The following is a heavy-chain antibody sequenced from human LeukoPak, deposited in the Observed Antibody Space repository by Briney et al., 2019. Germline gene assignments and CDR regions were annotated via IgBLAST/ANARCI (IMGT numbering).Heavy chain of an antibody. CDR2: IYYTGST. J-gene: IGHJ3*02. CDR3: ARPSLGIDAFDI. Sequence: PSETLSLTCPVSGGSVSSSRYYWGWIRQPPGKGLEWIGSIYYTGSTYYKPSLKSRVTISVDASKNQISLKLSSVTAADTAVYYCARPSLGIDAFDIWGQGTMVTVSS. V-gene: IGHV4-39*01. D-gene: IGHD7-27*01. CDR1: GGSVSSSRYY.